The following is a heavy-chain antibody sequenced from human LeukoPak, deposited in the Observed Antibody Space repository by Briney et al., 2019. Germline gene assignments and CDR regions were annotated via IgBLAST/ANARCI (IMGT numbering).Heavy chain of an antibody. CDR2: INWNGGST. CDR1: GFTFDDYG. J-gene: IGHJ5*02. Sequence: PGGSLRLSCAASGFTFDDYGMSWVRQAPGKGLEWVSGINWNGGSTGYADSVKGRFTISRDNAKNSLYMQMNSLRAEDRALYYCARESLEYSSSSEGYWFDPWGQGTLVTVSS. CDR3: ARESLEYSSSSEGYWFDP. D-gene: IGHD6-6*01. V-gene: IGHV3-20*04.